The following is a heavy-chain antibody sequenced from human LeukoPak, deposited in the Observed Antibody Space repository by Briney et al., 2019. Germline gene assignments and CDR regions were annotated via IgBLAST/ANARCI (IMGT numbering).Heavy chain of an antibody. CDR1: GFTFSSYG. D-gene: IGHD2-15*01. CDR3: AKGEGGPTDY. Sequence: PGGSLRLSCAASGFTFSSYGMHWVRQAPGKGLEWVAFIRDDGSNKYYADSVKGRFTISRDNSKNTLYLQMNSLRAEDTAVYYCAKGEGGPTDYWGQGTLVTVSS. CDR2: IRDDGSNK. J-gene: IGHJ4*02. V-gene: IGHV3-30*02.